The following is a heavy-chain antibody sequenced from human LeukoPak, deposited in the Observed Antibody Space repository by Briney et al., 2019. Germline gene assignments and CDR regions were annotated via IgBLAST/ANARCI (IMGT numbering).Heavy chain of an antibody. CDR3: ATAPGPMVRGVTPFDY. CDR2: INVDSITV. Sequence: PGGSLRVSCALSGFPLSSYSINGVRQAPGKGLEWVSYINVDSITVNYADSVKGRFTISRDNAKNPLYLQMNSLSAEDTAMYFCATAPGPMVRGVTPFDYWSQGTLATVSS. CDR1: GFPLSSYS. J-gene: IGHJ4*02. D-gene: IGHD3-10*01. V-gene: IGHV3-48*04.